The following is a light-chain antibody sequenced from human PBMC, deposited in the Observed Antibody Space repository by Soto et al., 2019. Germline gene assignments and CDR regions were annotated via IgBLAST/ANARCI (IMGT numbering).Light chain of an antibody. CDR2: AAS. V-gene: IGKV1-9*01. J-gene: IGKJ2*02. CDR1: RGFSNS. CDR3: QQPDSYPCT. Sequence: DIQLTQSPSFLSASVGDRVTITCRASRGFSNSLAWYQQKPGKAPKLLIYAASTLQSGVPSRFSGSGSGTEFTLTISSLQPEDFATYYCQQPDSYPCTFGQGTKLEIK.